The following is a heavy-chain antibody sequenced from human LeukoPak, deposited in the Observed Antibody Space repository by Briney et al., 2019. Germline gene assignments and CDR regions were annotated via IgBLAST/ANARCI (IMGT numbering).Heavy chain of an antibody. V-gene: IGHV4-34*01. CDR1: GGSFSAYY. D-gene: IGHD5-12*01. J-gene: IGHJ6*03. Sequence: SETLSLTCAVYGGSFSAYYWSWIRQPPGKGLEWIGEINHSGSTNYNPSLKSRVTISVDTSKNQFSLKLTSVTAADTAVYYCARVATAQVYYMDVWGKGTTVTVSS. CDR3: ARVATAQVYYMDV. CDR2: INHSGST.